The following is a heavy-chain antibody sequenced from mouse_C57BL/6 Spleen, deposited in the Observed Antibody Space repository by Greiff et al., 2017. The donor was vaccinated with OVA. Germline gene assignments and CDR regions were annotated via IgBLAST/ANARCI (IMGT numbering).Heavy chain of an antibody. D-gene: IGHD1-1*01. Sequence: EVKLMESGGDLVKPGGSLKLSCAASGFTFSSYGMSWVRQTPDKRLEWVATISSGGSYTYYPDSVKGRVTISRDNAKNTLYLQMSSLKSEDTAMYYCARRGDYYYGSDWYFDVWGTGTTVTVSS. J-gene: IGHJ1*03. CDR2: ISSGGSYT. CDR1: GFTFSSYG. V-gene: IGHV5-6*02. CDR3: ARRGDYYYGSDWYFDV.